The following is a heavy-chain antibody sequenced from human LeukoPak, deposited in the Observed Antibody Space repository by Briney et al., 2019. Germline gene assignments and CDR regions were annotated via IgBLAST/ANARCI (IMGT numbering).Heavy chain of an antibody. D-gene: IGHD1-26*01. CDR1: GGSISSGDYY. Sequence: SQTLSLTCTVSGGSISSGDYYWSWIRRPPGKGLEWIGYIYYSGSTYYNPSLKSRVTISVDTSKNQFSLKLSSVTAADTAVYYCARDLRWEQRGAFDIWGQGTMVTVSS. CDR2: IYYSGST. CDR3: ARDLRWEQRGAFDI. J-gene: IGHJ3*02. V-gene: IGHV4-30-4*08.